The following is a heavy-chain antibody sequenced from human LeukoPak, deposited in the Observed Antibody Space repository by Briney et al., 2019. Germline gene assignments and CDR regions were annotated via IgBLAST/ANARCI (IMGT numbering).Heavy chain of an antibody. D-gene: IGHD3-10*01. CDR1: GFTFSSYG. J-gene: IGHJ4*02. Sequence: GGSLRLSCAASGFTFSSYGMHWVRQAPGKGLEWVAVISYDGSNKYYADSVKGRFTIPRDNSKNTLYLQMNSLRAEDTAVYYCAKGVPMVRGVIPYYFDYWGQGTLVTVSS. CDR3: AKGVPMVRGVIPYYFDY. CDR2: ISYDGSNK. V-gene: IGHV3-30*18.